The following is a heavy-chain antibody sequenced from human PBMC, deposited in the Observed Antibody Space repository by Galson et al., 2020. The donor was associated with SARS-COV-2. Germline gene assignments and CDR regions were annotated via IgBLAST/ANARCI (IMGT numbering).Heavy chain of an antibody. CDR1: GFTFTSYW. CDR3: AASGSYV. Sequence: PGGSLRLSCEASGFTFTSYWMTWVRQAPGKGLEWVANIKQDGSEKYYVDSVKGRFTISRDNAKNSLYLQMHSLRVEDTAVYYCAASGSYVWGQGTMVTVSS. CDR2: IKQDGSEK. D-gene: IGHD1-26*01. J-gene: IGHJ3*01. V-gene: IGHV3-7*01.